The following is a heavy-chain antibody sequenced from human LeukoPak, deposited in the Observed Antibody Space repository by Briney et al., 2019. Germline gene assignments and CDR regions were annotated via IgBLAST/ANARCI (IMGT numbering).Heavy chain of an antibody. CDR3: ARDEGCGGDCYTFDY. CDR1: GYTFTSYY. Sequence: GASVKVSCKASGYTFTSYYMHWVRQAPGQGLEWMGLINPSGSSTSYAQKFQGRVTMTRDMSTSTVYMELSSLRSEDTAVYYCARDEGCGGDCYTFDYWGQGTLVTVSS. J-gene: IGHJ4*02. CDR2: INPSGSST. D-gene: IGHD2-21*02. V-gene: IGHV1-46*01.